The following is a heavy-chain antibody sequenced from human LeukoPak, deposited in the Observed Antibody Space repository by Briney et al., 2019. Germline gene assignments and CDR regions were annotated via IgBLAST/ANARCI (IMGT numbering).Heavy chain of an antibody. CDR2: IVNVGSDK. CDR3: ATYNNVNPNCFDP. V-gene: IGHV3-30*02. D-gene: IGHD1-14*01. J-gene: IGHJ5*02. Sequence: GGSLRLSCAACGFSFMNYRMHWVRQAPGKGLDWVAFIVNVGSDKYYADSVKGRFTISRDNSKNTLYLQMNSLRAEDTAVYYCATYNNVNPNCFDPWGQGTLVTVSS. CDR1: GFSFMNYR.